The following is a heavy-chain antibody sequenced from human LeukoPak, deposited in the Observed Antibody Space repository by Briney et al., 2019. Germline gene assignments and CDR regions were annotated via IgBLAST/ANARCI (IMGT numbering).Heavy chain of an antibody. CDR1: GGSISSSSYY. V-gene: IGHV4-39*02. Sequence: SETLSLTCTVSGGSISSSSYYWGWIRQPPGKGLEWIGSIYYSGSTYYNPSLKSRVTISVDTSKNQFSLKLSSVTAADTAVYYCAGDYYDSSGEFDYWGQGTLVTVSS. CDR3: AGDYYDSSGEFDY. D-gene: IGHD3-22*01. J-gene: IGHJ4*01. CDR2: IYYSGST.